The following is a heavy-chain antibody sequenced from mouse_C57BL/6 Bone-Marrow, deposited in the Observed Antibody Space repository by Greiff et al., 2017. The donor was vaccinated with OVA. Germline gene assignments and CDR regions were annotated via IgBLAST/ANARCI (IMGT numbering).Heavy chain of an antibody. V-gene: IGHV5-12*01. D-gene: IGHD1-1*01. Sequence: EVMLVESGRGLVQPGGSLKLSCAASGFTFSDYYMYWVRQTPEKRLEWVAYISNGGGSTYYPDTVKGRFTISRDNAKNTLYLQMSRLKSEDTAMYYCARLITTVVAGAMDYWGQGTSVTVSS. J-gene: IGHJ4*01. CDR1: GFTFSDYY. CDR3: ARLITTVVAGAMDY. CDR2: ISNGGGST.